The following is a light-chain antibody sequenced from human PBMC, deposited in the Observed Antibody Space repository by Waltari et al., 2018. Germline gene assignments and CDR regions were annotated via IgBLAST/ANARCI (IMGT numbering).Light chain of an antibody. V-gene: IGKV3-20*01. CDR3: QQYGESPFT. Sequence: ENVLTQSPGTLSLSPGERVTLSCRASQTVIDRYFAWYQQKPGQAPRLLIYRTSSRATGIPDRLSGSGSGTDFTLTISRLEPEDFAVYYCQQYGESPFTFGPGTKVDIK. CDR2: RTS. CDR1: QTVIDRY. J-gene: IGKJ3*01.